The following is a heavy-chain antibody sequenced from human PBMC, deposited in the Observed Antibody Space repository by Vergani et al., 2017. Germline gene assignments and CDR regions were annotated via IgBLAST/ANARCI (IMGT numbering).Heavy chain of an antibody. D-gene: IGHD3-22*01. CDR2: ISGSGGST. CDR1: GFTFSSYA. J-gene: IGHJ4*02. Sequence: EVQLEESGGGLVLPGRSLRLSCVASGFTFSSYAMSWVRQAPGKGLEWVSAISGSGGSTYYADSVKGRFTISRDNSKNTLYLQMNSLRAEDTAVYYCAKDKSPSYYDSSGPTSVWGQGTLVTVSS. CDR3: AKDKSPSYYDSSGPTSV. V-gene: IGHV3-23*04.